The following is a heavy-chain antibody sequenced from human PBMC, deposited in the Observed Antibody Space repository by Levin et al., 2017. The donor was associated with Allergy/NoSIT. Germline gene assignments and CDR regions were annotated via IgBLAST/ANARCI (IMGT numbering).Heavy chain of an antibody. J-gene: IGHJ4*02. Sequence: ASVKVSCKASGYTFTGYYMHWVRQAPGQGLEWMGWINPNSGGTNYAQKFQGRVTMTRDTSISTAYMELSRLRSDDTAVYYCARGAGRHQKEIDYWGQGTLVTVSS. CDR3: ARGAGRHQKEIDY. CDR1: GYTFTGYY. V-gene: IGHV1-2*02. D-gene: IGHD2-2*01. CDR2: INPNSGGT.